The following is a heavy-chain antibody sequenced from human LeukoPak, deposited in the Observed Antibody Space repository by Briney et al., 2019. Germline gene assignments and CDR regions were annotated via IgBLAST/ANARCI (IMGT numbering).Heavy chain of an antibody. CDR2: IIPIFGTA. Sequence: SVKLSCKASGGTFSSYAISWVRQAPGQGLEWMGGIIPIFGTANYAQKFQGRVTITADESTSTAYMELSSLRSEDTAVYYCARASDFWSGYYVPDYYYYYMDVWGKGTTVTVSS. CDR3: ARASDFWSGYYVPDYYYYYMDV. J-gene: IGHJ6*03. V-gene: IGHV1-69*13. CDR1: GGTFSSYA. D-gene: IGHD3-3*01.